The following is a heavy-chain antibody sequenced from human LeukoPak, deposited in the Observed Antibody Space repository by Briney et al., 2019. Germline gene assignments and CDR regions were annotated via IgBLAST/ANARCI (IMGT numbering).Heavy chain of an antibody. J-gene: IGHJ3*02. CDR2: IIPIVGTA. D-gene: IGHD3-22*01. CDR1: GGTFSSYA. V-gene: IGHV1-69*06. Sequence: SVKVSCKAAGGTFSSYAISWVRHGPGQGLEWMGGIIPIVGTANYAQKFQGRVTITADKSTSTAYMELSSLRSEDTAVYYCARDSGEEYYDSSGFAFDIWGQGTMVTVSS. CDR3: ARDSGEEYYDSSGFAFDI.